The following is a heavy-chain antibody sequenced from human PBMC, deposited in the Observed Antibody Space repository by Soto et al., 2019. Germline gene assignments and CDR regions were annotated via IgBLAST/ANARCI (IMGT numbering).Heavy chain of an antibody. J-gene: IGHJ4*02. Sequence: GGSLRLSCAASGFTFSGFGMHWVRQAPGKGLEWVALITHDARNEYYAESVKGRFTVSRDNSKNTLSLQMNSLRYEDTAVYYCAKGGGAEYLNYVAFDFWGRGTLVTVSS. CDR2: ITHDARNE. CDR1: GFTFSGFG. CDR3: AKGGGAEYLNYVAFDF. D-gene: IGHD2-15*01. V-gene: IGHV3-30*18.